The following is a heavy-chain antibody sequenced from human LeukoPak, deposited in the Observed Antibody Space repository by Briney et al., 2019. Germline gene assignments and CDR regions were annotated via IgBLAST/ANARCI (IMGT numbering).Heavy chain of an antibody. CDR3: TRKGGPTLDY. CDR2: IRSKAYGGTT. Sequence: GGSLRLSCTASRFTFGDYAMSWVSQARGKGLEWVGFIRSKAYGGTTEYAASVKGRFTISRDDSKSIAYLQMNSLKTEDTAVYYCTRKGGPTLDYWGQGILVTVSS. J-gene: IGHJ4*02. D-gene: IGHD3-16*01. CDR1: RFTFGDYA. V-gene: IGHV3-49*04.